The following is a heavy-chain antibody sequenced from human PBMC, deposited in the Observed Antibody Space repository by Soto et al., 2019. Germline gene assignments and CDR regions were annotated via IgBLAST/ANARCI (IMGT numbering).Heavy chain of an antibody. J-gene: IGHJ6*03. CDR1: GGSISSYY. D-gene: IGHD5-12*01. CDR3: ARAGYSGYDSVYYYMDV. CDR2: IYYSGST. V-gene: IGHV4-59*01. Sequence: SETLSLTCTVSGGSISSYYWSWIRQPPGKGLEWIGYIYYSGSTNYNPSLKSRVTISVDTSKNQFSPKLSSVTAADTAVYYCARAGYSGYDSVYYYMDVWGKGTTVTVSS.